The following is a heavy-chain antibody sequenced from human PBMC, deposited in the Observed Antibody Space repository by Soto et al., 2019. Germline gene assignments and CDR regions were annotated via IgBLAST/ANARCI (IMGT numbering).Heavy chain of an antibody. CDR1: VYTLTEVS. D-gene: IGHD3-10*01. CDR3: ATRSLLWSGELPDSFDY. CDR2: FDAEDGET. V-gene: IGHV1-24*01. J-gene: IGHJ4*01. Sequence: ASVNVSCMVSVYTLTEVSMHWVRQAPGKWLEWMGGFDAEDGETMXSQKFQGRAXMTEDTSADSAXMELSXDRSEDTAVYYCATRSLLWSGELPDSFDYXX.